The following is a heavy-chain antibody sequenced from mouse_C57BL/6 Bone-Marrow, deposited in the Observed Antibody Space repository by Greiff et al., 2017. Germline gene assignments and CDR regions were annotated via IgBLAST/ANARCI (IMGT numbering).Heavy chain of an antibody. CDR3: ARERGDSSGYVWFAY. CDR1: GYAFSSYW. CDR2: IYPGDGDT. D-gene: IGHD3-2*02. V-gene: IGHV1-80*01. Sequence: QVQLQQPGAELVKPGASVKISCKASGYAFSSYWMNWVKQRPGKGLEWIGQIYPGDGDTNYNGKFKGKATLTADKSSSTAYMQLSSLTSEDSAVYFCARERGDSSGYVWFAYWGQGTLVTVSA. J-gene: IGHJ3*01.